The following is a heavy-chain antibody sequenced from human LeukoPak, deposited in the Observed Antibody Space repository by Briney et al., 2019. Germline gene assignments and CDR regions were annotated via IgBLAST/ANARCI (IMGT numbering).Heavy chain of an antibody. J-gene: IGHJ6*03. D-gene: IGHD1-14*01. CDR2: ISWNSGSI. CDR3: AKGPATDYYYYMDV. V-gene: IGHV3-9*01. Sequence: PRGSLRLSCAASGFTFDDYAMHWVRQAPGKGLEWVSGISWNSGSIGYADSVKGRFTISRDNAKNSLYLQMNSLRAEDTALYYCAKGPATDYYYYMDVWGKGTTVTISS. CDR1: GFTFDDYA.